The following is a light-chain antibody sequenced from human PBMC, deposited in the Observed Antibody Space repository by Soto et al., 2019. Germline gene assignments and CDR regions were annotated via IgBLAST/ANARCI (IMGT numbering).Light chain of an antibody. V-gene: IGKV1-6*01. CDR2: AAS. J-gene: IGKJ4*01. CDR3: LQDFNFPLT. CDR1: QGVGID. Sequence: AIQMTQSPSSLSASVGDRVTITCRASQGVGIDLSWYQQKPGKAPNLLIYAASILQSGVPSRFSGSGSCKDFNLPIIRLQPEDFATYYCLQDFNFPLTFGGGTKVEI.